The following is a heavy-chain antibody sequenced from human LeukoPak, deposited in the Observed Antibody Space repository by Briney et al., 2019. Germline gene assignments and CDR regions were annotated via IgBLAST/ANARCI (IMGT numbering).Heavy chain of an antibody. D-gene: IGHD4-17*01. V-gene: IGHV3-21*01. CDR2: ISSSSSYI. CDR1: GFTFSSYS. CDR3: SKGPPDHGALDP. J-gene: IGHJ5*02. Sequence: SLRLSCAASGFTFSSYSMNWVRQAPGKGLEWVSSISSSSSYIYYADSVKGRFTISRDNAKNSLYLQMNSLRAEDTAVYYCSKGPPDHGALDPWGQGALVTVSS.